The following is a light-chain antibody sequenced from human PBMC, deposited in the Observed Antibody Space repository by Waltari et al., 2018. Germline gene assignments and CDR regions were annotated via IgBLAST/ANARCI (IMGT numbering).Light chain of an antibody. J-gene: IGKJ1*01. CDR2: ETY. V-gene: IGKV1-5*03. CDR3: QQYNDYATWT. CDR1: QSISNW. Sequence: DIQMTQSPSTLSASVGDRVTITGRASQSISNWLAWYQQKPGKAPKLLIYETYTLESGVPSRFSGSGYGTEFTLTISSLQPDDFATYFCQQYNDYATWTFGQGTKVEVK.